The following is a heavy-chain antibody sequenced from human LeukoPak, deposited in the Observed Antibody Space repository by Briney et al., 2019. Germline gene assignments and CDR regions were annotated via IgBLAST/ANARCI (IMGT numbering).Heavy chain of an antibody. Sequence: ASVNVSCTASGYTFTSYAMHWVRQAPGQRLEWMGWINAGNGNTKYSQKFQGRVTITRDTSASTTYMELSSLRSEDTAVHYCARGRQRGNYYFDYWGQGTLVTVSS. D-gene: IGHD6-25*01. V-gene: IGHV1-3*01. CDR3: ARGRQRGNYYFDY. J-gene: IGHJ4*02. CDR1: GYTFTSYA. CDR2: INAGNGNT.